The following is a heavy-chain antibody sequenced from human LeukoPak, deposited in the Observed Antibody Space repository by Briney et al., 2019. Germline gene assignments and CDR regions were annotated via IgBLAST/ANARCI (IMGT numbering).Heavy chain of an antibody. CDR1: GFIVSSNY. Sequence: GGSLRLSCAASGFIVSSNYMSWVRQAPGKGLGWVSIIYSGGSTYYADSVKGRFTISRDNSKNTLYLQMNSLRAEDTAVYYCARTQLWRGILDYWGQGTLVTVSS. J-gene: IGHJ4*02. CDR3: ARTQLWRGILDY. V-gene: IGHV3-53*01. D-gene: IGHD3-16*01. CDR2: IYSGGST.